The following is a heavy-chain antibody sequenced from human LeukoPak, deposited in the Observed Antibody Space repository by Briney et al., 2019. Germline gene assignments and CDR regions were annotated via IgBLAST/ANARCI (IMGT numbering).Heavy chain of an antibody. CDR1: GGSIRSTSYY. Sequence: SETLSLTCTVSGGSIRSTSYYWGWIRQPPGKGLEWIGSIYYSGGTYYNPSLKSRVTISVDTSKNQFSLKLSSVTAADTAVYYCARDFSYYDYVWGSYRNVWFDPWGQGTLVTVSS. CDR3: ARDFSYYDYVWGSYRNVWFDP. J-gene: IGHJ5*02. CDR2: IYYSGGT. V-gene: IGHV4-39*07. D-gene: IGHD3-16*02.